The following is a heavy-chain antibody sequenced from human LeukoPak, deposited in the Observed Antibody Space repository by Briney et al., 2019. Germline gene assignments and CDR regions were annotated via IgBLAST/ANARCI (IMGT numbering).Heavy chain of an antibody. Sequence: ASAKVSPKASLDTLTGDHMRGGSDTPRRGLGWMGGIYPNNGGTNYAQKLQGRHTMSKDTSIKTAYMGLSRLRSDDPAVHCCARRDTGYSSLYWGQGTLVSVSS. J-gene: IGHJ4*02. V-gene: IGHV1-2*02. CDR1: LDTLTGDH. CDR3: ARRDTGYSSLY. D-gene: IGHD6-13*01. CDR2: IYPNNGGT.